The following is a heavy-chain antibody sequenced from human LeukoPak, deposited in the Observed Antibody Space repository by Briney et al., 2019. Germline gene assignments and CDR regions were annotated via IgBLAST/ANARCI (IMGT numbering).Heavy chain of an antibody. V-gene: IGHV4-30-2*01. Sequence: PSETLSLTCTVSGGSISSGGYYCSWIRQPPGKSLEWIGYIYHSGSTYYNPSLKSRVTISVDRSKNQFSLKLSSVTAADTAVYYCARADSSGYYDYSALGYWGQGTLVTVSS. J-gene: IGHJ4*02. D-gene: IGHD3-22*01. CDR1: GGSISSGGYY. CDR3: ARADSSGYYDYSALGY. CDR2: IYHSGST.